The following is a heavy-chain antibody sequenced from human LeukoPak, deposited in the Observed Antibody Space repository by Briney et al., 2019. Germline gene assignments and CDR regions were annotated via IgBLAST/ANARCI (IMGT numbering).Heavy chain of an antibody. Sequence: SETLSLTCSASGASIKSYHWSWIRQSAGKGLEWIGRIYSSGRVDHNPSLENRVSMSVGTSRNELLLELDSVTAADTGVYYCAALHYFGHGATRTWGQGTLVTVSS. CDR2: IYSSGRV. V-gene: IGHV4-4*07. CDR3: AALHYFGHGATRT. J-gene: IGHJ5*02. D-gene: IGHD2/OR15-2a*01. CDR1: GASIKSYH.